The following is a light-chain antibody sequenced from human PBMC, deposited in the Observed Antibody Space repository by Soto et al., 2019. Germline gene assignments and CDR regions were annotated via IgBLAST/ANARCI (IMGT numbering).Light chain of an antibody. V-gene: IGKV3-20*01. CDR3: HQYGTSPWT. CDR2: GAS. CDR1: QSVSSNY. J-gene: IGKJ1*01. Sequence: EIVLTQSPGTLSLSPGERATLSCRASQSVSSNYLARYQQKPGQAPGLLIHGASSRATGIPDRFSGSGSGTDFTLTISRLEPEDFAVDYCHQYGTSPWTFGQGTKVDIK.